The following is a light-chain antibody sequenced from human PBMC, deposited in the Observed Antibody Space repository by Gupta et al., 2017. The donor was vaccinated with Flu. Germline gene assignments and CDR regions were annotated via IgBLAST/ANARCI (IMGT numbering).Light chain of an antibody. CDR1: QSVSSSF. J-gene: IGKJ1*01. V-gene: IGKV3-20*01. CDR3: QQYGGSPT. CDR2: DAS. Sequence: EIVLTQFPGTLSLSHGERATLSCRASQSVSSSFLAWYQQKPGQAPRLLIYDASSRATGIPDMSSGSGSGTDFTLTISRLEPEDFAVYYCQQYGGSPTFGQGTKVEIK.